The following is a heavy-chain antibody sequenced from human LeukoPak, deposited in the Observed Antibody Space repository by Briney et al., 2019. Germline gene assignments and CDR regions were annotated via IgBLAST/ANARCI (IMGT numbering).Heavy chain of an antibody. Sequence: PGGSLRLSCAASGFTFSSYSMNWVRQAPGKGLEWVSYISSSSSTIYYADSVKGRFTISRDNAKSSLYLQMNNLRADDTAVYYCASEGVVGVTAHFDYWGQGTLVTVSS. CDR2: ISSSSSTI. D-gene: IGHD1-26*01. CDR1: GFTFSSYS. J-gene: IGHJ4*02. CDR3: ASEGVVGVTAHFDY. V-gene: IGHV3-48*04.